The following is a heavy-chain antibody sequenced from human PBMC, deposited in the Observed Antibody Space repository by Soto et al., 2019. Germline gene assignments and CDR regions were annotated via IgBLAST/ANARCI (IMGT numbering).Heavy chain of an antibody. D-gene: IGHD3-22*01. Sequence: PSETLSLTCTVSGGSISSYYWSWIRQPPGKGLEWIGYIYYSGSTNYNPSLKSRVTISVDTSKNQFSLKLSSVTAADTAVYYCARESRSSRYDSSGYSQFWFFDLWGRGTLVT. J-gene: IGHJ2*01. CDR2: IYYSGST. V-gene: IGHV4-59*01. CDR3: ARESRSSRYDSSGYSQFWFFDL. CDR1: GGSISSYY.